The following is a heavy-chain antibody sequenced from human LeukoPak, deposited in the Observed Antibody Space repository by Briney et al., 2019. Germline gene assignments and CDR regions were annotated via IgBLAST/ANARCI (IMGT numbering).Heavy chain of an antibody. CDR3: ARSLTIFPHMDV. D-gene: IGHD3-3*01. Sequence: GGFLRLSCAASGFTFSSYAMHWVRQAPGKGLEWVAVISYDGSNKYYADSVKGRFTISRDNSKNTLYLQMNSLRAEDTAVYYCARSLTIFPHMDVWGKGTTVTVSS. J-gene: IGHJ6*03. CDR1: GFTFSSYA. V-gene: IGHV3-30*01. CDR2: ISYDGSNK.